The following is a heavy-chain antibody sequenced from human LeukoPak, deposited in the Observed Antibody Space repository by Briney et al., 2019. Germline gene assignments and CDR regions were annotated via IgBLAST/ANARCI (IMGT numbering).Heavy chain of an antibody. V-gene: IGHV1-18*04. J-gene: IGHJ1*01. D-gene: IGHD2-8*01. Sequence: ASVKVSCKASGYTPTSYGTSWVRHAPGQGLEWMGWISAYKGHTNYTQKLQGRVTLTPDTSTSTAYMELRSLRSGDTAVYYCARVKSGLYLVLPDHWGEGTLVTVP. CDR1: GYTPTSYG. CDR2: ISAYKGHT. CDR3: ARVKSGLYLVLPDH.